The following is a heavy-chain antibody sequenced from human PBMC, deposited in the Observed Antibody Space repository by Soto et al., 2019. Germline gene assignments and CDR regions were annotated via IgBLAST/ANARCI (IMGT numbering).Heavy chain of an antibody. D-gene: IGHD2-15*01. CDR2: LHHSGST. V-gene: IGHV4-4*02. CDR3: SIYCRGGYCYSCCPY. J-gene: IGHJ4*02. CDR1: GGSISSSNW. Sequence: QVQLQESGPGLVKPSGTLSLTCSVSGGSISSSNWWSWVRQPPGKGLEWLGELHHSGSTNSNPSLKSRVPISIDKSKNQIFLKLNSVTAADTAVYYCSIYCRGGYCYSCCPYWGQGSLVTVSS.